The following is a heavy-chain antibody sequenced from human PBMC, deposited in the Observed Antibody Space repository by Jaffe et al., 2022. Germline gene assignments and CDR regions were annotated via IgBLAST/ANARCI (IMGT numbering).Heavy chain of an antibody. CDR3: ARTTRILSHAFDI. CDR2: ISSNGGST. J-gene: IGHJ3*02. D-gene: IGHD2-15*01. CDR1: GFTFSSYA. V-gene: IGHV3-64*01. Sequence: EVQLVESGGGLVQPGGSLRLSCAASGFTFSSYAMHWVRQAPGKGLEYVSAISSNGGSTYYANSVKGRFTISRDNSKNTLYLQMGSLRAEDMAVYYCARTTRILSHAFDIWGQGTMVTVSS.